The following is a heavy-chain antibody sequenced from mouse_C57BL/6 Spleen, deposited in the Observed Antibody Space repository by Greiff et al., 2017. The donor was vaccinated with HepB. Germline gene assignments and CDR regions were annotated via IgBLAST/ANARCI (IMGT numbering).Heavy chain of an antibody. V-gene: IGHV5-9*01. J-gene: IGHJ3*01. CDR2: ISGGGGNT. Sequence: EVKLVESGGGLVKPGGSLKLSCAASGFTFSSYTMSWVRQTPEKRLEWVATISGGGGNTYYPDSVKGRFTISRDNAKNTLYLQMSSLRSEDTALYYCARHVEGYYGSSPWFAYWGQGTLVTVSA. CDR3: ARHVEGYYGSSPWFAY. CDR1: GFTFSSYT. D-gene: IGHD1-1*01.